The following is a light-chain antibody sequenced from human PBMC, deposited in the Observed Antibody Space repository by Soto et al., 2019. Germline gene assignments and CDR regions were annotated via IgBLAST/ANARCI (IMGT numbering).Light chain of an antibody. CDR3: QQYGSSPH. Sequence: EIVLTHSPGTLSLSPRERATLSCRASQSVMNSYLAWYQQKPGQAPSLLFFGASIRATGIPDRFSGSGSGTDFTLTISRLEPEDFAVYYCQQYGSSPHFGQGTRLEI. CDR1: QSVMNSY. V-gene: IGKV3-20*01. J-gene: IGKJ5*01. CDR2: GAS.